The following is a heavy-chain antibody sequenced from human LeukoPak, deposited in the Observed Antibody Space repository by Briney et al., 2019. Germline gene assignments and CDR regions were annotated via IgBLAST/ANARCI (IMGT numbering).Heavy chain of an antibody. CDR1: GFTFDDYG. CDR2: ISGSGDNM. Sequence: GGSLRLSCAASGFTFDDYGMSWVRQAPGKGLEWVSSISGSGDNMDYADSVKGRFTISRDNSENTLYLQMNSLRAEDTALYYCAKDMGGYDSSFDYWGQGTLVTVSS. D-gene: IGHD5-12*01. V-gene: IGHV3-23*01. J-gene: IGHJ4*02. CDR3: AKDMGGYDSSFDY.